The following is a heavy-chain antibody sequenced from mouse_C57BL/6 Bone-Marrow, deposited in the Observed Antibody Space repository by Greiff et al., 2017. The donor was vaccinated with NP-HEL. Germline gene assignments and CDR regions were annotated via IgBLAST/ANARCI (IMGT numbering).Heavy chain of an antibody. CDR3: AKDYAWFAY. Sequence: QVQLQQSVPELVKPGASVKISCKASGYAFSSSWMNWVKQRPGKGLEWIGRIYPGDGDTNYNGKFKGKATLTADKSSSTAYMQLSSLTSEDSAVYFCAKDYAWFAYWGQGTLVTVSA. D-gene: IGHD2-4*01. J-gene: IGHJ3*01. CDR1: GYAFSSSW. V-gene: IGHV1-82*01. CDR2: IYPGDGDT.